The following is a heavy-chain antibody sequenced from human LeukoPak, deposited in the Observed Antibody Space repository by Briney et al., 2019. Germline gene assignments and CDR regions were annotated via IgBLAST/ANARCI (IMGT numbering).Heavy chain of an antibody. CDR2: IYISGST. J-gene: IGHJ3*02. CDR3: ARDRELVTPGAFDI. D-gene: IGHD1-26*01. V-gene: IGHV4-61*02. CDR1: GGSISSGSYY. Sequence: SETLSLTCTVSGGSISSGSYYWGWMRQPAGKGLEWIVRIYISGSTNYNPSLKSRVTISVDTSKNQFSLKLSSVTAADTAVYYCARDRELVTPGAFDIWGQGTMVTVSS.